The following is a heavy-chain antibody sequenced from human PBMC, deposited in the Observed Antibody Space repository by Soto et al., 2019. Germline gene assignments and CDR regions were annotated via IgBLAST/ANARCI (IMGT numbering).Heavy chain of an antibody. V-gene: IGHV3-21*01. D-gene: IGHD3-3*01. J-gene: IGHJ4*02. CDR3: ARDDDFWRGYRFDY. Sequence: EVQLVESGGGLVKPGGSLRLSCAASGFTFSSYSMNWVRQAPGKGLEWVSSISSSSSYIYYADSVKGRFTISRDNAKNPLYLQMNSLGAEDTAVYYCARDDDFWRGYRFDYWGRGTLVTVSS. CDR2: ISSSSSYI. CDR1: GFTFSSYS.